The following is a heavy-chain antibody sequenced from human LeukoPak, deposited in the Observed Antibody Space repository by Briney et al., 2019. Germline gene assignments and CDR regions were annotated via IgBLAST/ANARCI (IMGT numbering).Heavy chain of an antibody. CDR3: AKAAQTSYDFWSGYYTTPQYYFDY. J-gene: IGHJ4*02. V-gene: IGHV3-23*01. CDR2: ISGSGGST. Sequence: GGSLRLSCAASGFTFSSYAMSWVRQAPGKGLEWVSAISGSGGSTNYADSVKGRFTISRDNSKNTLYLQMNSLRAEDTAVYYCAKAAQTSYDFWSGYYTTPQYYFDYWGQGTLVTVSS. D-gene: IGHD3-3*01. CDR1: GFTFSSYA.